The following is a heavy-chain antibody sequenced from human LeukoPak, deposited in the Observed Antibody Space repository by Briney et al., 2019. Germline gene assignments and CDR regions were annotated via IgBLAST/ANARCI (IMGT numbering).Heavy chain of an antibody. D-gene: IGHD5-18*01. CDR1: GFTFSSYG. CDR2: INHSGST. V-gene: IGHV4-34*01. J-gene: IGHJ5*02. Sequence: GSLRLSCAASGFTFSSYGMSWIRQPPGKGLEWVGEINHSGSTNYNPSLKRRVTISVDTSNNQFSLKLSSVTAADTAVYYCARGPYSYGEKRWFDPWGQGTLVTVSS. CDR3: ARGPYSYGEKRWFDP.